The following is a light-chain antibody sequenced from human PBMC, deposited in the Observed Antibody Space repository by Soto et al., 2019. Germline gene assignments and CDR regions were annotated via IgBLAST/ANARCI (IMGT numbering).Light chain of an antibody. Sequence: QSVLTQPPSVSAAPGQKVTISCSGSRSNIGSYYVSWYQQLPGAAPKLLIYDNDKRPLGIPDRFSGSESGTSATLGITGLRTGDEADYYCGTWDSSLSAVVFGGGTKLTVL. CDR1: RSNIGSYY. J-gene: IGLJ2*01. CDR2: DND. CDR3: GTWDSSLSAVV. V-gene: IGLV1-51*01.